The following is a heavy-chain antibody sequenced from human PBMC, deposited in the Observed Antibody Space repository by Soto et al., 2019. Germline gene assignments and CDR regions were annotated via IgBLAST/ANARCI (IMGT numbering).Heavy chain of an antibody. V-gene: IGHV3-74*01. D-gene: IGHD1-26*01. CDR3: ARPTGLGATNY. Sequence: GGSLRLSCAGSGFTFNDFWMHWVRQAPGKGLVWVARINTDGSVTSHADSVKGRFTISRDNAKSTLYLQMNSLRAEDSARYYCARPTGLGATNYWGRGTLVTVSS. J-gene: IGHJ4*02. CDR2: INTDGSVT. CDR1: GFTFNDFW.